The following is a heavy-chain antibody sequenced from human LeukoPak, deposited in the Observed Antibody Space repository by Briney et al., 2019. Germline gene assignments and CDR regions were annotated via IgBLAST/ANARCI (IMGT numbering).Heavy chain of an antibody. CDR2: INQDGSEK. V-gene: IGHV3-7*03. D-gene: IGHD2-21*01. CDR3: ARIGYSHGLDV. CDR1: GFTFSTYW. Sequence: GGSLRLSCAASGFTFSTYWMNWVRQAPGKGLEWVVKINQDGSEKYCVESVKGRFTISRDNAKNSLYLQMNSVRAEDTAVYYCARIGYSHGLDVWGQGTTVIVSS. J-gene: IGHJ6*02.